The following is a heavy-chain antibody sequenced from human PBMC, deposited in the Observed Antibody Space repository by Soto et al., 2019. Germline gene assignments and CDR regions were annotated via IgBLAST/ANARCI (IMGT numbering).Heavy chain of an antibody. D-gene: IGHD6-19*01. Sequence: SVKVSCKASGGTFSSYAISWARQAPGQGLEWMGGIIPIFGTANYAQKFQGRVTITADESTSTAYMELSSLRSEDTAVYYCARARLYSSGWYDYWGQGTLVTVSS. CDR3: ARARLYSSGWYDY. CDR2: IIPIFGTA. V-gene: IGHV1-69*13. CDR1: GGTFSSYA. J-gene: IGHJ4*02.